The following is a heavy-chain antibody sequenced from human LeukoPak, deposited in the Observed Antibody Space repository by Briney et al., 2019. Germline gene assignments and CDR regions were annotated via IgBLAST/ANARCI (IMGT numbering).Heavy chain of an antibody. Sequence: PSETLSLTCTVSGGSISSSSYYWGWIRQPPGKGLEWIGSIYYSGSTYYNPSLKSRVTISVDTSKNQFSLKLSSVTAADTAVYYCARKKGEDIVVVPAAPPNWFDPWGQGTLVTVSS. V-gene: IGHV4-39*01. D-gene: IGHD2-2*01. CDR1: GGSISSSSYY. CDR3: ARKKGEDIVVVPAAPPNWFDP. CDR2: IYYSGST. J-gene: IGHJ5*02.